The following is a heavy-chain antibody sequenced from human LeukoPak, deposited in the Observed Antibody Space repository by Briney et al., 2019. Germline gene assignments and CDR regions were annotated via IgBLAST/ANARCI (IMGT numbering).Heavy chain of an antibody. Sequence: SETLSLTCTVSGVSISSSNSYWGWIRQPPGKGLEWIGSIYYSGNTYYNASLKSQVSISIDTSKNQFSLKLSSVTAADTAVYYCARDRIEGYSYGDNWFDPWGQGTLVTVSS. D-gene: IGHD5-18*01. CDR2: IYYSGNT. V-gene: IGHV4-39*02. CDR1: GVSISSSNSY. CDR3: ARDRIEGYSYGDNWFDP. J-gene: IGHJ5*02.